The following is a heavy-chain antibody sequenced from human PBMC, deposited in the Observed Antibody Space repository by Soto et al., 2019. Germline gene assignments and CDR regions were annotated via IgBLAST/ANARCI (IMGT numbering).Heavy chain of an antibody. CDR3: TRVGGYYGDYPNFDY. CDR1: VGSISSYY. V-gene: IGHV4-59*01. J-gene: IGHJ4*02. CDR2: IYYSGST. D-gene: IGHD4-17*01. Sequence: PAETLSLTCTFSVGSISSYYWSWIRQPPGKGLEWIGNIYYSGSTNYNPSRKSRVTMSVDMSKNQVSLKLSSVTAADTAVYYCTRVGGYYGDYPNFDYWGQGAMVTVSS.